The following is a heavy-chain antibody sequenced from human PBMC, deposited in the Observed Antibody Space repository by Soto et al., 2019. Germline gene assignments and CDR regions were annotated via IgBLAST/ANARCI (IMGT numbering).Heavy chain of an antibody. CDR3: AREEDNEYYFDY. V-gene: IGHV3-33*08. J-gene: IGHJ4*02. CDR2: IWYDGSNK. CDR1: GLTFSSYG. Sequence: GGSLRLSCAASGLTFSSYGMHWVRQAPGKGLEWVAVIWYDGSNKYYADSVKGRFTISRDNSKNTLYLQMNSLRAEDTAVYYCAREEDNEYYFDYWGQGTLVTVSS.